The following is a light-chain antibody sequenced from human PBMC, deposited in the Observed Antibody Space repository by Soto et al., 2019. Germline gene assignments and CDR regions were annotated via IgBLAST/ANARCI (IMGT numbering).Light chain of an antibody. J-gene: IGLJ3*02. CDR3: AVWDDGMDAWM. V-gene: IGLV1-44*01. CDR1: RSNIGGNS. Sequence: QSVLSQSPSASGTPGQRVTMSCSGSRSNIGGNSVSWYQQLPGTVPKLLIYGSNERPLGVPYRCSGCKSGTSASRAISRLQSEDAAHYYCAVWDDGMDAWMFGGGTKVTVL. CDR2: GSN.